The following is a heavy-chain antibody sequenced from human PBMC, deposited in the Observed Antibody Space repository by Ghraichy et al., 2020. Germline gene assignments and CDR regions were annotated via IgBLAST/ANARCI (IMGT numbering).Heavy chain of an antibody. Sequence: GGSLRLSCAASGFTFRNAWMNWVRQAPGKGLEWVGRIKSKTEGGTIDYAAPVKGRFTISRDDSKNTLSLQMNSLNTEDTAVYYCTTGQYYYYYMDVWGKGTTVTVSS. D-gene: IGHD3-16*01. CDR2: IKSKTEGGTI. CDR1: GFTFRNAW. J-gene: IGHJ6*03. CDR3: TTGQYYYYYMDV. V-gene: IGHV3-15*01.